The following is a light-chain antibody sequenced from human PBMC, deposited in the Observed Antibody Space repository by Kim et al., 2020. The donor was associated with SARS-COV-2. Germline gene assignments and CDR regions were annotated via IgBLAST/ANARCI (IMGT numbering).Light chain of an antibody. Sequence: SVSPGQTASITCSGDKLGEKLVCWYQQKPGECPVLVIYGESKRPSGIPGRFSGSNSGNTATLTISGTQAMDEADYYCQAWDSSTVVFGGGTQLTVL. V-gene: IGLV3-1*01. J-gene: IGLJ2*01. CDR2: GES. CDR1: KLGEKL. CDR3: QAWDSSTVV.